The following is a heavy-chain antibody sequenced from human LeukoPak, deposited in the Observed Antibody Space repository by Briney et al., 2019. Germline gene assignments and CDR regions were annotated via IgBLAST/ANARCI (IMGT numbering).Heavy chain of an antibody. J-gene: IGHJ3*02. CDR3: ARHSWAPGGPDAFDI. CDR2: FYYSGST. D-gene: IGHD2-15*01. V-gene: IGHV4-39*01. CDR1: GGSISSSSYY. Sequence: SETLSLTCSVSGGSISSSSYYWGWIRQPPGKGLEWIGSFYYSGSTYYNPSLESRVTISVDTSKNQFSLKLSSVTAADTAVYYCARHSWAPGGPDAFDIWGQGTMVTVSS.